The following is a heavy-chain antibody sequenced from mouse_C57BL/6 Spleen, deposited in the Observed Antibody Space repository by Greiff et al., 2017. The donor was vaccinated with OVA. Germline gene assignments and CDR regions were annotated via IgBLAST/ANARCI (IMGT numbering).Heavy chain of an antibody. J-gene: IGHJ2*01. D-gene: IGHD1-1*01. V-gene: IGHV1-22*01. Sequence: VQLQQSGPELVKPGASVKMSCKASGYTFTDYNMHWVKQSHGKSLEWIGYINPNNGGTSYNQKFKGKATLTVNKSSSTAYMELRSLTSEDSAVYYCASHYGSSYNYWGQGTTLTVSS. CDR3: ASHYGSSYNY. CDR2: INPNNGGT. CDR1: GYTFTDYN.